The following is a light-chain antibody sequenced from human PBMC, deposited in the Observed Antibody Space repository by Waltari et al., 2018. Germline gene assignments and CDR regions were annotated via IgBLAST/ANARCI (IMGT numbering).Light chain of an antibody. Sequence: DIVLTQSPGTLSLSPGERATLSCRASQSVSRTLAWYQQKPGQAPRLLIYDASIRATGIPDRFSGSGAGTDFSLTISRLEPEDFAVYYCQKYGTLPATFGQGTKVEI. CDR1: QSVSRT. CDR3: QKYGTLPAT. J-gene: IGKJ1*01. V-gene: IGKV3-20*01. CDR2: DAS.